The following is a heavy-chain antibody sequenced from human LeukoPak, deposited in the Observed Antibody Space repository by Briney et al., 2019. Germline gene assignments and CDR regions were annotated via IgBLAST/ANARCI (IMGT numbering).Heavy chain of an antibody. CDR2: ISSSGSTI. Sequence: HPGGSLRLSCAASGFTFSSYEMNWVRQAPGKGLEWVSYISSSGSTIYYADSVRGRFTISRDNAKNSLYLQTNSLRAEDTAVYYCAREAGYSSGWYSYWGQGTLVTVSS. V-gene: IGHV3-48*03. J-gene: IGHJ4*02. CDR3: AREAGYSSGWYSY. D-gene: IGHD6-19*01. CDR1: GFTFSSYE.